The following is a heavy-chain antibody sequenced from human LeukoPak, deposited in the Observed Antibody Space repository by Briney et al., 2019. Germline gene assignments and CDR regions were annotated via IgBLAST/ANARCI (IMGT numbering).Heavy chain of an antibody. D-gene: IGHD7-27*01. CDR2: INHSGST. Sequence: PSETLSLTCAVYGGSFSGYYWSWIRQPPGKGLEWIGEINHSGSTNYNPSLKSRVTISVDTSKNQFSLKLSSVTAADTAVYYCARHAWGCFDYWGQGTLVTVSS. CDR1: GGSFSGYY. J-gene: IGHJ4*02. V-gene: IGHV4-34*01. CDR3: ARHAWGCFDY.